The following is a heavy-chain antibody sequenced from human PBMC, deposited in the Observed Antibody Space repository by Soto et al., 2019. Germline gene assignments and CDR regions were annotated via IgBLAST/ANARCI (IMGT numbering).Heavy chain of an antibody. CDR3: ARDFLPFCGSYPFDD. Sequence: QVQLVESGGGVVQPGRSLRLSCAASGFTFSIYAMHWVRQAPGKGLEWVAITSYDGDKYNYADSVKGRFTISRDNSKNTVYLQMTSLRVDDKAVYYCARDFLPFCGSYPFDDWGQGTLGSVSS. J-gene: IGHJ4*02. D-gene: IGHD1-26*01. CDR2: TSYDGDKY. CDR1: GFTFSIYA. V-gene: IGHV3-30-3*01.